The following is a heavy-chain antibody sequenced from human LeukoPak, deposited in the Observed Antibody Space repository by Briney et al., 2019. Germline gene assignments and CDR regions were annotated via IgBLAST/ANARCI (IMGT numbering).Heavy chain of an antibody. Sequence: ASVKVSCKASGYTFTSYGISWVRQAPGQGLEWMGWISAYNGNTNYAQKLQGRVTMTTDTSTSTAYMELRSLRSNDTAVYYCAREPGRDGHNLADYWGQGTLVTVSS. J-gene: IGHJ4*02. V-gene: IGHV1-18*01. D-gene: IGHD5-24*01. CDR2: ISAYNGNT. CDR1: GYTFTSYG. CDR3: AREPGRDGHNLADY.